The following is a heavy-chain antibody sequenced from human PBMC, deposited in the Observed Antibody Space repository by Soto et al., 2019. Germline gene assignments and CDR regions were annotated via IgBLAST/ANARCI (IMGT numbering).Heavy chain of an antibody. CDR2: ISYSGST. J-gene: IGHJ3*02. CDR3: AREGAGPKGSSSWPDDAFDI. D-gene: IGHD6-13*01. Sequence: QVQLQESGPGLVKPSQTLSLTCTVPGGSISSGGYYWSWIRQHPGKGLEWIGYISYSGSTYYNPSLKSRVTISVDTSKDQFSLKLSSVTAADTAVYYCAREGAGPKGSSSWPDDAFDIWGQGTMVTVSS. CDR1: GGSISSGGYY. V-gene: IGHV4-31*03.